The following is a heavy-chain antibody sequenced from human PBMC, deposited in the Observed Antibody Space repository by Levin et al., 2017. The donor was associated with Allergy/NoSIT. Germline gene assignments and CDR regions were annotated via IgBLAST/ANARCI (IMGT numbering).Heavy chain of an antibody. CDR3: ARELVSGAYYPDY. CDR1: GYSFTGHY. D-gene: IGHD2-15*01. Sequence: PGASVKVSCKASGYSFTGHYIHWMRQGPGQGPEWMGWIHPNTGATRYAPKFQDRITLTRDTSITTAYMEMRSLNSDDTAFYYCARELVSGAYYPDYWGQGTLVTVSS. J-gene: IGHJ4*02. V-gene: IGHV1-2*02. CDR2: IHPNTGAT.